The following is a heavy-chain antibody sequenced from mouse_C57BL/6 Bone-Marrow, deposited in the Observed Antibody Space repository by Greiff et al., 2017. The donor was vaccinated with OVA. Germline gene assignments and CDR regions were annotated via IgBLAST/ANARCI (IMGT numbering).Heavy chain of an antibody. D-gene: IGHD1-1*02. CDR1: GYSFTGYF. Sequence: EVKLLESGPELVKPGASVKISCKASGYSFTGYFMNWVKQSHGKSLEWIGRINPYNGDTFYNQKFKGKATLTVDKSSSTAHMELLSLTSEDFAVYYCARGDYADPSLYWYFDVWGTGTTVTVSS. V-gene: IGHV1-37*01. J-gene: IGHJ1*03. CDR3: ARGDYADPSLYWYFDV. CDR2: INPYNGDT.